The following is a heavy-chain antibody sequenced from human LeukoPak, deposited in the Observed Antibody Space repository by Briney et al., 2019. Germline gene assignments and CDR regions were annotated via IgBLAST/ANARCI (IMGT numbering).Heavy chain of an antibody. J-gene: IGHJ5*02. CDR1: GGSISSYY. D-gene: IGHD2-2*01. CDR3: ARGPYCSSTSCYQGWFDP. Sequence: SETLSLTCTVSGGSISSYYWSWIRQPPGKGLEWIGYIYYSGSTNYNPSLKSRVTISVDTSKNQFSLKLSSVTAAGTAVYYCARGPYCSSTSCYQGWFDPWGQGTLVTVSS. V-gene: IGHV4-59*01. CDR2: IYYSGST.